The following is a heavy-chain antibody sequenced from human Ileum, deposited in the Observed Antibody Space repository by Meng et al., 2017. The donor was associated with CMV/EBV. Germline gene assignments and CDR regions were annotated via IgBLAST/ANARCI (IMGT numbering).Heavy chain of an antibody. D-gene: IGHD6-6*01. J-gene: IGHJ5*02. V-gene: IGHV2-5*02. Sequence: QITFKESGPPLVKPTQTLTLTCTFSGFSLTTNVGSVGWICQPPGKALEWLALIHGGGGKQYSPSLQSRLTATRDTSKNQVVLTMTNMDPVDTATYYCVHRYSSSSGQVSWGQGTLVTVSS. CDR2: IHGGGGK. CDR3: VHRYSSSSGQVS. CDR1: GFSLTTNVGS.